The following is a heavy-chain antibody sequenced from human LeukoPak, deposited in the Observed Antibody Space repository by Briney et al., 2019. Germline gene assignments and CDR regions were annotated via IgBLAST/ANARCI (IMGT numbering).Heavy chain of an antibody. CDR3: ARTYSSSWSGKYFDY. D-gene: IGHD6-13*01. CDR1: GGSISSYY. J-gene: IGHJ4*02. CDR2: IYYSEST. V-gene: IGHV4-59*08. Sequence: SETLSLTCTVSGGSISSYYWSWIRQPPGKGLEWIGYIYYSESTYHNPSLKSRVTISVDPSKNQFSLKLSSVTAADTAVYYCARTYSSSWSGKYFDYWGQGTLVTVSS.